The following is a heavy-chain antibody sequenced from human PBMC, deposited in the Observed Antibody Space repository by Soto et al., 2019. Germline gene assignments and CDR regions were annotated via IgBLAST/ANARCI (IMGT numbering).Heavy chain of an antibody. V-gene: IGHV3-30*09. CDR1: GFTFTSFA. D-gene: IGHD2-8*01. J-gene: IGHJ4*02. CDR2: ISENGVNK. Sequence: PXESLRLSCSASGFTFTSFAIHWVRQAPGKGLEWVAVISENGVNKYSAESVRGRFVISRDNSKNTVELEMNSLRPEDTAIYFCARRLTKTVSALGYWGQGTLVTVSS. CDR3: ARRLTKTVSALGY.